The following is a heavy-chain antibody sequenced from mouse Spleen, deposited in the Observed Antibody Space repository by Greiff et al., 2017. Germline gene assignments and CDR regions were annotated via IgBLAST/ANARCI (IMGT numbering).Heavy chain of an antibody. J-gene: IGHJ3*01. CDR2: IYPGSGST. CDR3: ARRDSSGSPGFAY. CDR1: GYTFTSYW. V-gene: IGHV1-55*01. D-gene: IGHD3-2*01. Sequence: QVQLKQPGAELVKPGASVKMSCKASGYTFTSYWITWVKQRPGQGLEWIGDIYPGSGSTNYNEKFKSKATLTVDTSSSTAYMQLSSLKSEDSAVYYCARRDSSGSPGFAYWGQGTLVTVSA.